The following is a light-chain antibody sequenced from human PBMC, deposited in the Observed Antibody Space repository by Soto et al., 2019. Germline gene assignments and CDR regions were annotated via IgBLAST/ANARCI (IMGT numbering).Light chain of an antibody. CDR1: QSVSSN. CDR3: QQRSNWPPPIT. V-gene: IGKV3-15*01. Sequence: EIAMTPSPATLSVSHGERATLSCRAGQSVSSNLAWYQQKPGQAPRLLIYGASTRATGIPARFSGSGSGTEFTLTISSLQSEDFAVYYCQQRSNWPPPITFGQGTRLEI. CDR2: GAS. J-gene: IGKJ5*01.